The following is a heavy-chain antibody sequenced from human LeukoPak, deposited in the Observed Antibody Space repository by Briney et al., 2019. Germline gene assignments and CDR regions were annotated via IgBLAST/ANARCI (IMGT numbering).Heavy chain of an antibody. Sequence: SETMSLTCTVSGYSISSGYYWGWIRQPPGQGLEWIGSIYHSGSTYYNPSLKSRVTISADTSKNQFSLKLSSVTAADTAVHYCARDRLFYDYVWGSYRFPSYFDSWGQGTLVTVSS. CDR2: IYHSGST. J-gene: IGHJ4*02. D-gene: IGHD3-16*02. CDR3: ARDRLFYDYVWGSYRFPSYFDS. V-gene: IGHV4-38-2*02. CDR1: GYSISSGYY.